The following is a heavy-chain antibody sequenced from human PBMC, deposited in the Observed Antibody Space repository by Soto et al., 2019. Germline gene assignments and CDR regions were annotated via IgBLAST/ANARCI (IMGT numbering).Heavy chain of an antibody. CDR2: IASSSSTI. J-gene: IGHJ4*02. Sequence: EVQLVESGGGSVQPGGSLRLSCAASGITFSGNGMNWVRQAPGKGLEWVSYIASSSSTIYYADSVKGRFTISRDNAKNSLYLRMNSLRVDDTAVYYCARGMGITATGRYDYWGQGILVTVSS. CDR1: GITFSGNG. V-gene: IGHV3-48*01. CDR3: ARGMGITATGRYDY. D-gene: IGHD6-13*01.